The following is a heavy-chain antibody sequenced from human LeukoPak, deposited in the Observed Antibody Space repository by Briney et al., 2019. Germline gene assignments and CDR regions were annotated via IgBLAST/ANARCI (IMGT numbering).Heavy chain of an antibody. CDR1: GYTFTSYD. D-gene: IGHD3-10*01. Sequence: ASVKVSCKASGYTFTSYDINWVRQATGQGLEWMGWMNPNSGNTGYAQKFQGRVTMTRNTSISTAYMELSSLSFKDTAVYYCARGLHLWPTDYWGQGTLVTVSS. J-gene: IGHJ4*02. CDR2: MNPNSGNT. CDR3: ARGLHLWPTDY. V-gene: IGHV1-8*01.